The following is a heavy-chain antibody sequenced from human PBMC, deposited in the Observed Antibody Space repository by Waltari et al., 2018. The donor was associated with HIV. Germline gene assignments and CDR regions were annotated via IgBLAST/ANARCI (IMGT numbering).Heavy chain of an antibody. Sequence: QVQLVQSGAAVKKPGASVKVSCKASGYTFTAYYMHWVRQAHGQGREWMGRINLNSGDTNYGQKFQGRVTRTRDTSISTAYMELSRLRSDDTAVYYCARDSYYYDSSGFFPDFWGQGTLVTVSS. CDR3: ARDSYYYDSSGFFPDF. CDR2: INLNSGDT. V-gene: IGHV1-2*06. J-gene: IGHJ4*02. D-gene: IGHD3-22*01. CDR1: GYTFTAYY.